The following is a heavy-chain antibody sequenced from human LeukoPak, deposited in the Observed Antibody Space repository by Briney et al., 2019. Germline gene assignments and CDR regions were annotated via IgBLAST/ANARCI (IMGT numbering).Heavy chain of an antibody. CDR1: GFTVSSNY. D-gene: IGHD3-16*02. J-gene: IGHJ3*02. Sequence: TGGSLRLSCAASGFTVSSNYMSWVRQAPGKGLEWVSVIYSGGSTYYADSVKGRFTISRDNSKNTLYLQMNSLRAEDTAVYYCARDFRSFDAFDIWGQGTMVTVSS. V-gene: IGHV3-53*01. CDR3: ARDFRSFDAFDI. CDR2: IYSGGST.